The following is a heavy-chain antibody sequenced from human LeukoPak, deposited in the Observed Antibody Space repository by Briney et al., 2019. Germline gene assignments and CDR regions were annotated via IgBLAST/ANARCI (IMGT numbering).Heavy chain of an antibody. CDR3: AKDHLFYGDYQGGYFDL. D-gene: IGHD4-17*01. V-gene: IGHV3-30*02. J-gene: IGHJ2*01. Sequence: TGGSLRLSCAASGFTFSSYGMHWVRQAPGKGLDWVAFIRYGGSNTYYVDSVKGRFTISRDNSKNTLYPQMNSLRPEDTAIYYCAKDHLFYGDYQGGYFDLWGRGTLVTVSS. CDR1: GFTFSSYG. CDR2: IRYGGSNT.